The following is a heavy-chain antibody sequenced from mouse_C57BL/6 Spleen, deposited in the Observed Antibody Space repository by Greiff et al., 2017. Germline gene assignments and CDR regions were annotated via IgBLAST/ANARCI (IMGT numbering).Heavy chain of an antibody. Sequence: QVQLQQSGAELVMPGASVKLSCKASGYTFTSYWMHWVKQRPGQGLEWIGEIDPSASYTNYNQKVKGKSTLTVDKSSSTAYMQLSSLTSEDSAVYYCARVCYSNSYAMDYWGQGTSVTVSS. J-gene: IGHJ4*01. CDR3: ARVCYSNSYAMDY. CDR1: GYTFTSYW. V-gene: IGHV1-69*01. CDR2: IDPSASYT. D-gene: IGHD2-5*01.